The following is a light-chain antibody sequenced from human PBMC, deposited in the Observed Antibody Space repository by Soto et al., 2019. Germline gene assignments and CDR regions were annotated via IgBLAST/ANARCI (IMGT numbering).Light chain of an antibody. CDR2: GAS. Sequence: EIVLTQSPGTLSLSPGERATLSCRASQNIITYLAWYQQKPGQAPRLLIYGASTRATGVPDRLSGSGSGADFTLTINRLEPEDFAVYFCQHYYRLPPTCGQGTKLEV. CDR3: QHYYRLPPT. J-gene: IGKJ2*01. CDR1: QNIITY. V-gene: IGKV3-20*01.